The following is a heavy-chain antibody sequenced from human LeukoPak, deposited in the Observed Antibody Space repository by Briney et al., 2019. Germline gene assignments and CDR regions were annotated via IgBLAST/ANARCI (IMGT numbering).Heavy chain of an antibody. Sequence: GRSLRLSCAASGFSFSSYGMHWVRQAPGKGLEWVAFIRYDGSNKYYADSVKGRFTISRDNSKNTLYLQMNSLRAEDTAVYYCAKDLLLGVTVTTNYWGQGTLVTVSS. CDR1: GFSFSSYG. V-gene: IGHV3-30*02. D-gene: IGHD4-11*01. CDR3: AKDLLLGVTVTTNY. CDR2: IRYDGSNK. J-gene: IGHJ4*02.